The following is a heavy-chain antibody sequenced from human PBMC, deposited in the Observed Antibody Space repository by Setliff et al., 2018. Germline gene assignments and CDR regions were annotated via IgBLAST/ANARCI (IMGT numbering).Heavy chain of an antibody. D-gene: IGHD3-22*01. V-gene: IGHV1-69*05. CDR2: TIPSFGST. CDR1: GGTFRSYG. J-gene: IGHJ6*03. Sequence: SVKVSCKASGGTFRSYGISWVRQAPGQGLEWMGGTIPSFGSTNYAQKFQDRVTIITDESTSTAYMERSSLRTEDTAVYYCAREGVDSRSSTDYRYYMDVWGKGTTVTVSS. CDR3: AREGVDSRSSTDYRYYMDV.